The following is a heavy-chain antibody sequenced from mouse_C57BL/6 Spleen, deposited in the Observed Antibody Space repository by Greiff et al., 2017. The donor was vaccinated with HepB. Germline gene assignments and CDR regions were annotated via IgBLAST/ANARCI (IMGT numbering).Heavy chain of an antibody. CDR1: GYTFTSYW. CDR3: ARKGLCPYWYFDV. D-gene: IGHD3-3*01. J-gene: IGHJ1*03. CDR2: IDPSDSYT. Sequence: QVQLQQPGAELVMPGASVKLSCKASGYTFTSYWMHWVKQRPGQGLEWIGEIDPSDSYTNYNQKFKGKSTLTVDKSSSTAYMQLSSLTSEDSAVYYCARKGLCPYWYFDVWGTGTTVTVSS. V-gene: IGHV1-69*01.